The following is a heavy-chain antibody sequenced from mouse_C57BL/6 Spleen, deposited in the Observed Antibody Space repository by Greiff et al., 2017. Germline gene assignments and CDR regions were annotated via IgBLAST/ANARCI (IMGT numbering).Heavy chain of an antibody. CDR2: ISYDGSN. V-gene: IGHV3-6*01. CDR3: ARSSYYYGSTLYYFDY. J-gene: IGHJ2*01. D-gene: IGHD1-1*01. Sequence: ESGPGLVKPSQSLSLTCSVTGYSITSGYYWNWIRQFPGNKLEWMGYISYDGSNNYNPSLKNRISITRDTSKNQFFLKLNSVTTEDTATYYGARSSYYYGSTLYYFDYWGQGTTLTVSS. CDR1: GYSITSGYY.